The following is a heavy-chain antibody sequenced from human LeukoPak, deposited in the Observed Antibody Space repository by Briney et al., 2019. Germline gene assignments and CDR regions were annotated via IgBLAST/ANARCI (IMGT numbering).Heavy chain of an antibody. J-gene: IGHJ3*01. D-gene: IGHD3-3*01. CDR1: GFMFSHYW. CDR2: IKQDGSEK. Sequence: PGGSLRLSCAASGFMFSHYWMDWVRQAPGKGLEWVANIKQDGSEKYSVDSVKGRFTISRDNAKNSLYLQMNSLRVEDTAVYYCARAFLGALDLWGQGTVVTVSS. V-gene: IGHV3-7*01. CDR3: ARAFLGALDL.